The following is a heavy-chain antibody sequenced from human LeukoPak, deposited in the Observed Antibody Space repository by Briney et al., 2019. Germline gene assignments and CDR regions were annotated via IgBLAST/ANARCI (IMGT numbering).Heavy chain of an antibody. V-gene: IGHV3-53*05. J-gene: IGHJ5*02. D-gene: IGHD2-15*01. CDR3: ARDGCSGGSCYSVMGLDWLDP. CDR1: GFIVTSNY. CDR2: IYNGGGT. Sequence: GGSLRLSCAASGFIVTSNYMNWVRQAPGKGLEWVSVIYNGGGTSYADSVKGRFTISRDNSKNTLFLQMNSLRAEDTAVYYCARDGCSGGSCYSVMGLDWLDPWGQGTLVTVSS.